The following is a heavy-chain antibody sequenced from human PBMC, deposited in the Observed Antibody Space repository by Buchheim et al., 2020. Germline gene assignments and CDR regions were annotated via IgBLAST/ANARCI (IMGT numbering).Heavy chain of an antibody. CDR1: GFTFSSYG. J-gene: IGHJ5*02. V-gene: IGHV3-33*01. Sequence: QVQLVESGGGVVQPGRSLRLSCAASGFTFSSYGMHWVRQAPGKGLEWVAVIWYDGSNKYYADSVKGRFTISRDNSKHTLYLQMNSLRDEDTAVYYCAREYCGGDCYINWFDPWGQGTL. D-gene: IGHD2-21*02. CDR3: AREYCGGDCYINWFDP. CDR2: IWYDGSNK.